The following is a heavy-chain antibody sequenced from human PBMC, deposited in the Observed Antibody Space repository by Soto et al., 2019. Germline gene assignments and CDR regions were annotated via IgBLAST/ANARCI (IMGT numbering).Heavy chain of an antibody. J-gene: IGHJ5*02. CDR2: ISSSGSTI. CDR3: ARVVGGSTSWNWFDP. CDR1: GFTFSDYY. D-gene: IGHD2-2*01. V-gene: IGHV3-11*01. Sequence: PGGSLRLSCAASGFTFSDYYMSWIRQAPGKGLEWVSYISSSGSTIYYADSVKGRFTISSDNAKNSLYLQMNSLRAEDTAVYYCARVVGGSTSWNWFDPWGQGTLVTVSS.